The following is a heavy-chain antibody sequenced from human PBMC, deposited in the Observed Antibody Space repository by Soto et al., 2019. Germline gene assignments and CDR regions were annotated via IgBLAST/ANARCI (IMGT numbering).Heavy chain of an antibody. CDR2: IYSGGYT. CDR3: WAHPGGGGY. CDR1: GFTVSNNY. Sequence: EVQLVESGGGLIQPGGSLRLSCAVSGFTVSNNYMSWVRQAPGKGLEGVSVIYSGGYTAYGDSVKGRFTISRDNSKNTQYLQKNGLGREDLAVFFVWAHPGGGGYWGQGTLVTVSS. D-gene: IGHD1-26*01. V-gene: IGHV3-53*01. J-gene: IGHJ4*02.